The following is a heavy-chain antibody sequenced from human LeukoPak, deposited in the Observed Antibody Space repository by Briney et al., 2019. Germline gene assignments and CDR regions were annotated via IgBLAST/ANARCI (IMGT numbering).Heavy chain of an antibody. J-gene: IGHJ4*02. Sequence: GGSLRLSCAASGFTFSSYSTNWVRQAPGKGLEWVSSISSSSSYIYYADSVKGRFTISRDNAKNSLYLQMNSLRAEDTAVYYCARRYCSGGSCYAFDYWGQGTLVTVSS. CDR2: ISSSSSYI. CDR1: GFTFSSYS. CDR3: ARRYCSGGSCYAFDY. V-gene: IGHV3-21*01. D-gene: IGHD2-15*01.